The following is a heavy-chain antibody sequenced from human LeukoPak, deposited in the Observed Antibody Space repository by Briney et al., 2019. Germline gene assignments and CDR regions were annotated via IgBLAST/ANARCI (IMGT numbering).Heavy chain of an antibody. V-gene: IGHV1-24*01. CDR3: ARWYCSGGSCYFDY. CDR2: FDPEDGET. J-gene: IGHJ4*02. Sequence: ASVKVSCKVSGYTLTELSMHWVRQAPGKGLEWMGGFDPEDGETIYAQKFQGRVTMTEDTSTDTAYMELSSLRSEDAAVYYCARWYCSGGSCYFDYWGQGTLVTVSS. D-gene: IGHD2-15*01. CDR1: GYTLTELS.